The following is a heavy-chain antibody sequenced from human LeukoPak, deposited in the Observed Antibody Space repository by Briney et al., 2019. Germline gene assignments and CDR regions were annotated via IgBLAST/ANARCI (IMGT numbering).Heavy chain of an antibody. Sequence: SETLSLTCTVSGGSISSYYWSWIRQPPGKGLEWIGYIYYSGSTNYNPSLKSRVTISVDTSKNQFSLKLSSVTAADTAVYYCARDGDSSGTGDAFDIWGQGTMVTVSS. J-gene: IGHJ3*02. V-gene: IGHV4-59*12. D-gene: IGHD3-22*01. CDR2: IYYSGST. CDR1: GGSISSYY. CDR3: ARDGDSSGTGDAFDI.